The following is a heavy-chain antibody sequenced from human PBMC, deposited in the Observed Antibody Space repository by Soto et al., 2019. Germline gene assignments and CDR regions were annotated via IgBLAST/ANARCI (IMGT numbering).Heavy chain of an antibody. J-gene: IGHJ4*02. V-gene: IGHV3-72*01. CDR3: ARTWTTGEIDY. CDR1: GFTFSDHY. D-gene: IGHD4-17*01. Sequence: GGSLRLSCAASGFTFSDHYMDWVRQAPGKGLEWFGRSRNKANSYTTEYAASVKGRFTISRDNSKNSPYLQMNSLKTEDTAVYYCARTWTTGEIDYWGQGTLVTVSS. CDR2: SRNKANSYTT.